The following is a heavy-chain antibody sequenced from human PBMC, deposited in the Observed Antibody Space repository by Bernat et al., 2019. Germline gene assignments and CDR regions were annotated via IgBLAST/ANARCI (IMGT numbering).Heavy chain of an antibody. CDR3: AKDREGPLFDC. V-gene: IGHV3-23*04. CDR2: ISGSDYT. J-gene: IGHJ4*02. CDR1: GFTFGSYG. Sequence: EVQLVESGGGLVQPGGSLRLSCAASGFTFGSYGMSWVRQLPGQGLEWVSFISGSDYTYYSDSVKGRFTISRDNSKTTLLLQMNSLRAEDTAVYYCAKDREGPLFDCWGQGTLVTVSS.